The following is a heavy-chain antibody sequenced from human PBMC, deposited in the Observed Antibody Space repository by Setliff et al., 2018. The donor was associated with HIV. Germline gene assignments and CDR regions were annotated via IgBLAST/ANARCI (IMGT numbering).Heavy chain of an antibody. CDR1: GDTFTSYD. D-gene: IGHD4-17*01. CDR2: MTPYSGNT. J-gene: IGHJ6*03. Sequence: ASVKVSCKTSGDTFTSYDINWVRQAAGHGLEWMGWMTPYSGNTGYAQKFQGRVTMTEDTSTDTAFMELSGLTSEDTAVYYCATRGDLLGRRASTVTVYYYYLDVWGNGTTVTVSS. CDR3: ATRGDLLGRRASTVTVYYYYLDV. V-gene: IGHV1-8*02.